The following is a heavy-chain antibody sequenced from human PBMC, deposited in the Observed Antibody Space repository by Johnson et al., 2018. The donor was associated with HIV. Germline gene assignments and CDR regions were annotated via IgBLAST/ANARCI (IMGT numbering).Heavy chain of an antibody. CDR1: GFTFSTSG. CDR3: AKDREPASYDAFDI. V-gene: IGHV3-33*06. Sequence: QVQLVESGGGVVQPGRSLRLSCAASGFTFSTSGMHWVRQAPGKGLEWVAVIWYDGSNKYYADSVKGRFTISRDNSKNTLYLQMNSLRGDDTAVYYCAKDREPASYDAFDIWGQVTMVTVSS. J-gene: IGHJ3*02. D-gene: IGHD1-26*01. CDR2: IWYDGSNK.